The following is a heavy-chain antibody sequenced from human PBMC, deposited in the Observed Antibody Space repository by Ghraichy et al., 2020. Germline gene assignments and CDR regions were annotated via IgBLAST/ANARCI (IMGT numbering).Heavy chain of an antibody. CDR1: GDSISSENW. CDR2: IHHFGST. CDR3: ATQGEYQSKF. V-gene: IGHV4-4*02. J-gene: IGHJ4*02. D-gene: IGHD3-16*01. Sequence: ESLNISCAVSGDSISSENWWSWVRQPPGKGLEWIGEIHHFGSTNYNPSLKSRVTISVDKSKNQFSLKLYSVTAADTAVYYCATQGEYQSKFWGQGTLVTVSS.